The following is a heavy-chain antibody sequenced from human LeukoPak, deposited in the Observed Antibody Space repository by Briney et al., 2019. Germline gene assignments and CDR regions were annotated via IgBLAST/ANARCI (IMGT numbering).Heavy chain of an antibody. CDR3: AKERAYDILTGYYSPDY. J-gene: IGHJ4*02. CDR1: GFTFSSYA. CDR2: ISGSGGST. D-gene: IGHD3-9*01. Sequence: GGSLRLSCAASGFTFSSYAMSWVRQAPGKGLEWVSAISGSGGSTYYADSVKGRFTIFRDNSKNTLYLQMNSLRAEDTAVYYFAKERAYDILTGYYSPDYWGQGTLVTVSS. V-gene: IGHV3-23*01.